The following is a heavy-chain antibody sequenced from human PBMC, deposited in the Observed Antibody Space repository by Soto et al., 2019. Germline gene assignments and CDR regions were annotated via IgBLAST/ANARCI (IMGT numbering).Heavy chain of an antibody. V-gene: IGHV4-59*01. J-gene: IGHJ4*02. CDR2: IYYSGST. Sequence: QVQLQESGPGLVKPSESLSLTCAVSGGSISSYYWSWIRQPPGKGLEWIGYIYYSGSTNYNPSLKSRVTISLDTAKNQSSLKLTSVTAADTAVYYCARSRYTSGWWTPPFDYWGQGTLVTVSS. D-gene: IGHD6-19*01. CDR1: GGSISSYY. CDR3: ARSRYTSGWWTPPFDY.